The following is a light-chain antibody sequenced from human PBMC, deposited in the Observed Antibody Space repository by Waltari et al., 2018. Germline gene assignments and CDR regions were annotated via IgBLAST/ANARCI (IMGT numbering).Light chain of an antibody. CDR1: QSLQHRNGNNY. V-gene: IGKV2-28*01. CDR2: LGS. J-gene: IGKJ1*01. Sequence: DIVLTQSQLSLSATPGEPASISCRSSQSLQHRNGNNYLDWYLQKPGQSPQLLIYLGSNRASGVPDRFSGSGSGTDFTLKISRVEAEDVGVYYCMQSLQALWTFGQGTKVEIK. CDR3: MQSLQALWT.